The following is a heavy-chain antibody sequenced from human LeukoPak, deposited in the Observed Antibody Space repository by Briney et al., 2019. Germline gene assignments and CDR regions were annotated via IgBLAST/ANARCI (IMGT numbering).Heavy chain of an antibody. CDR2: ISSSGSTI. CDR1: GFTFSDYY. D-gene: IGHD3-10*01. V-gene: IGHV3-11*01. Sequence: GGSLRLFCAASGFTFSDYYMSWIRQAPGKGLEWVSYISSSGSTIYYADSVKGRFTISRDNSKNTLYLQMNSLRAEDTAVYYCAKDLVTGSLDYWGQGTLVTVSS. CDR3: AKDLVTGSLDY. J-gene: IGHJ4*02.